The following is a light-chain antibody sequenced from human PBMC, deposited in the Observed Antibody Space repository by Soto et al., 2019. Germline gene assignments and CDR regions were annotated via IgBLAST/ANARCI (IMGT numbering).Light chain of an antibody. J-gene: IGKJ1*01. CDR3: QQANGDPWT. CDR1: DDVRSW. Sequence: DIQMTQSPSSVSASVGDRVTISCRASDDVRSWLAWYQQKPGQAPNLLIYGASTLQSGVPSRFSGSGSGTEFTLTISSLQPEDFATYYCQQANGDPWTFGQGTKVEIK. CDR2: GAS. V-gene: IGKV1-12*02.